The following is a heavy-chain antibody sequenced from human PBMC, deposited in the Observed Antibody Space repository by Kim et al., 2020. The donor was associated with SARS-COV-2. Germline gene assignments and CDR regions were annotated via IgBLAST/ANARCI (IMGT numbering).Heavy chain of an antibody. CDR2: IYSGGST. J-gene: IGHJ5*02. CDR3: ARYGSGSYYNA. D-gene: IGHD3-10*01. Sequence: GGSLRLSCAASGFTVSSNYMSWVRQAPGKGLEWVSVIYSGGSTYYADSVKGRFTISRDNSKNTLYLQMNSLRAEDTAVYYCARYGSGSYYNAWGQGTLVTVSS. CDR1: GFTVSSNY. V-gene: IGHV3-53*01.